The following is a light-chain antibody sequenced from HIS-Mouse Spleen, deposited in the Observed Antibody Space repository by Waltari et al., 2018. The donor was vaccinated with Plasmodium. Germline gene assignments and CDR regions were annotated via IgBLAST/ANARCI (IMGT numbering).Light chain of an antibody. CDR2: EDS. Sequence: SYELTQPPSVSVSPGQTDRTTCPGDALPKKYAYWYQQKSGQAPVRVIYEDSKRPPGIPERFSGSSSGTMATLTISGAQVEDEADYYCYSTDSSGNHRVFGGGTKLTVL. J-gene: IGLJ3*02. CDR1: ALPKKY. CDR3: YSTDSSGNHRV. V-gene: IGLV3-10*01.